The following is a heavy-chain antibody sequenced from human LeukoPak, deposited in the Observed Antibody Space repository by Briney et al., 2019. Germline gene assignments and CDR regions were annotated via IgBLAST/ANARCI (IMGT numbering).Heavy chain of an antibody. CDR2: INHSGST. V-gene: IGHV4-34*01. CDR1: GGSFSGYY. J-gene: IGHJ4*02. CDR3: ARGKELYFRTDYFDY. D-gene: IGHD2-15*01. Sequence: PSETLSLTCAVYGGSFSGYYWSWIRQPPGKGLEWIGEINHSGSTNYNPSLKSRVTISVDTSKNQFSLKLSSVTAADTAVCYCARGKELYFRTDYFDYWGQGTLVTVSS.